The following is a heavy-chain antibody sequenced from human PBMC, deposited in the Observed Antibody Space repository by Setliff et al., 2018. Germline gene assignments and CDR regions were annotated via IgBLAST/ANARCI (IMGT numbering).Heavy chain of an antibody. Sequence: ASVKVSCKVSGYTLTELSRHWVRQAPGKGLEWMGGFDPEDGETIYAQKFQGRVTMTADKSTSTAYMELSSLRSEDTAVYYCARDPWQWLTTFTSAEYFQHWGQGTLVTVPQ. CDR2: FDPEDGET. V-gene: IGHV1-24*01. D-gene: IGHD6-19*01. CDR1: GYTLTELS. J-gene: IGHJ1*01. CDR3: ARDPWQWLTTFTSAEYFQH.